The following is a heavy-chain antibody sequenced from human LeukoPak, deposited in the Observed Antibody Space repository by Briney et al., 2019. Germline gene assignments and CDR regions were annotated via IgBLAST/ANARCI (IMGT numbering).Heavy chain of an antibody. CDR3: ARDMYSGTYGH. V-gene: IGHV1-2*02. CDR1: GYTFSGSY. Sequence: ASVKLSCKASGYTFSGSYMHWVRQAPGQGLEGMGWINPTSGVTKYAEKFQGRVTMTRDTSINTAYMEMSGLRSDDTAVYYCARDMYSGTYGHWGQGTLVTVSS. J-gene: IGHJ4*02. D-gene: IGHD1-26*01. CDR2: INPTSGVT.